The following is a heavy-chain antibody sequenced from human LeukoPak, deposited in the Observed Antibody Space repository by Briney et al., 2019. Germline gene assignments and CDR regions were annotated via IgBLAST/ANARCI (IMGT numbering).Heavy chain of an antibody. J-gene: IGHJ6*03. CDR3: ARLRYSKPIYYYMDV. Sequence: SETLSLTCTVSGGSISSSSYYWGWIRQPPGKGLERIGSIYYSGTTYYSPSLKSRVTISVDTSKNQFSLKLSSVTAADTAVYYCARLRYSKPIYYYMDVWGKGTTFTASS. V-gene: IGHV4-39*01. CDR1: GGSISSSSYY. D-gene: IGHD4-11*01. CDR2: IYYSGTT.